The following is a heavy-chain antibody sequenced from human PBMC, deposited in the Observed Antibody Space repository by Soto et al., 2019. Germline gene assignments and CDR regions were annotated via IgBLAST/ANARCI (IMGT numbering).Heavy chain of an antibody. CDR1: GFTFSSYG. D-gene: IGHD2-2*02. J-gene: IGHJ6*02. Sequence: GGSLRLSCAASGFTFSSYGMHWVRQAPGKGLEWVAVIWDDGSNKYYADSVKGRFTISRDNSKNTLYLQMNSLRAEDTAVYCCARDNVGCSSTSCYMTDYGMAVWGQGTSVTVSS. V-gene: IGHV3-33*01. CDR3: ARDNVGCSSTSCYMTDYGMAV. CDR2: IWDDGSNK.